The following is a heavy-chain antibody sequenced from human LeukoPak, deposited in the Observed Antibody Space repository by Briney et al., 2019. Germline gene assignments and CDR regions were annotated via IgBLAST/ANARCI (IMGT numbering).Heavy chain of an antibody. J-gene: IGHJ4*02. V-gene: IGHV3-23*01. CDR1: GFTFSSHA. Sequence: PGGSLRLSCAASGFTFSSHAMSWVRQAPGKGLQWVSAISGGGVAIYYAGSVKGRFTISRDNSKNTLYLQMNSLRAEDTAVYYCAKDGFDYYDSSGYYYFNYWGQGTLVTVSS. D-gene: IGHD3-22*01. CDR3: AKDGFDYYDSSGYYYFNY. CDR2: ISGGGVAI.